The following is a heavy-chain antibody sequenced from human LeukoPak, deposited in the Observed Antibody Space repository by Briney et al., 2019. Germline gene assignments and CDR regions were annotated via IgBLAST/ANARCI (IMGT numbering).Heavy chain of an antibody. J-gene: IGHJ5*02. CDR2: IYWDDDK. D-gene: IGHD5-18*01. CDR1: GFSLSTSGVG. V-gene: IGHV2-5*02. Sequence: ESGPTLVNPTQTLTLTCTFSGFSLSTSGVGVGWIRQPPGKALEWLAYIYWDDDKRYSPALKSRLTITKDTSKNQVVLTVTNMDPVDTATYYCAHRKVDTPMGPWGQGILVTVSS. CDR3: AHRKVDTPMGP.